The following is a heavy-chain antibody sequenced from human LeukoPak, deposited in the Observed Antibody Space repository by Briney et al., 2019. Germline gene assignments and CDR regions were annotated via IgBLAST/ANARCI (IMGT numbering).Heavy chain of an antibody. D-gene: IGHD6-6*01. J-gene: IGHJ4*02. CDR1: GFTFSSYA. V-gene: IGHV3-23*01. Sequence: GGSLGLSCAASGFTFSSYAMSWVRQAPGKGLEWVSAISISGENTYYADSVKGRFTISRDTSRNTLYLQMHSLRAEDTAVYYCARLISTSSSRFSDYWGQGTLVTVSS. CDR2: ISISGENT. CDR3: ARLISTSSSRFSDY.